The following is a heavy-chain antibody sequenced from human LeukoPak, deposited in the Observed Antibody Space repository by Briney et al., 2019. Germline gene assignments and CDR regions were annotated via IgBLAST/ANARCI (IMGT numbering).Heavy chain of an antibody. J-gene: IGHJ4*02. D-gene: IGHD2-2*01. CDR1: GFTFSSYW. CDR2: INQDGSEK. Sequence: GGSLRLSCAASGFTFSSYWMSWVRQAPGKGLEWVANINQDGSEKYSVDSVKGRFTISRDNAKNSLYLQMNSLRAEDTAVYYCAREGDIVVVPAAMGDYWGQGTLVTVSS. V-gene: IGHV3-7*03. CDR3: AREGDIVVVPAAMGDY.